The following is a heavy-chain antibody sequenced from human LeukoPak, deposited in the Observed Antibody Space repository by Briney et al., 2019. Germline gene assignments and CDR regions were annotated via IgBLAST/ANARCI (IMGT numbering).Heavy chain of an antibody. CDR3: AKDRYSSGYYYLDY. CDR2: ISWNSGSI. J-gene: IGHJ4*02. V-gene: IGHV3-9*01. CDR1: GFTFDDYA. D-gene: IGHD3-22*01. Sequence: GRSLRPSCAASGFTFDDYAMHWVRQAPGKGLEWVSGISWNSGSIGYADSVKGRFTISRDNAKNSLYLQMNSLRAEDTALYYCAKDRYSSGYYYLDYCGQGTLVTVSS.